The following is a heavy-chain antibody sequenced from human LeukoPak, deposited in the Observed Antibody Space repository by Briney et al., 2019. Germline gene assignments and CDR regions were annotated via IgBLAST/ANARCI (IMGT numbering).Heavy chain of an antibody. CDR3: AREKRYDFWSGYANYYYYGMDV. J-gene: IGHJ6*02. D-gene: IGHD3-3*01. Sequence: ASVKVSCKASGYTFTSYGISWVRQAPGQGLEWMGWISAYNGKTNYAQKLQGRVTMTTDTSTSTAYMELRSLRSDDTAVYYCAREKRYDFWSGYANYYYYGMDVWGQGTTVTVSS. CDR2: ISAYNGKT. CDR1: GYTFTSYG. V-gene: IGHV1-18*01.